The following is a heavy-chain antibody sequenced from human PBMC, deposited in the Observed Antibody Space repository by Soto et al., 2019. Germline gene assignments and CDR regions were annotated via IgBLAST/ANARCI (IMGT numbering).Heavy chain of an antibody. CDR2: ISAYNGNT. V-gene: IGHV1-18*01. Sequence: ASVKVSCKASGYTFTSYGISWVRQAPGQGLEWMGWISAYNGNTNYAQKFQGWVTMTRDTSISTAYMELSRLRSDDTAVYYCARDSYGSGSFCDYWGQGTLVTVSS. D-gene: IGHD3-10*01. CDR3: ARDSYGSGSFCDY. J-gene: IGHJ4*02. CDR1: GYTFTSYG.